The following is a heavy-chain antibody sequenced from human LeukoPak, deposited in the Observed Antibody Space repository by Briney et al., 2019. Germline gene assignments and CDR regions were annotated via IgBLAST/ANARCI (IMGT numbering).Heavy chain of an antibody. D-gene: IGHD2-2*01. V-gene: IGHV3-7*01. CDR3: ARDRCSSISCFALDY. J-gene: IGHJ4*02. Sequence: PGGSLRLSCAASGLSFRSYSMSWVRQAPGKGLEWVANIKRDRTEKYYVDSVKGRFTIFRDNAKNSLYLQMNSLRAEDTAVYYCARDRCSSISCFALDYWGQGTLVTVSS. CDR2: IKRDRTEK. CDR1: GLSFRSYS.